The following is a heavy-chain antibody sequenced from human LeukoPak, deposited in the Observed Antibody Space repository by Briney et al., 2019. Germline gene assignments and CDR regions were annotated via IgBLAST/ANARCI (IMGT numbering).Heavy chain of an antibody. CDR1: GYTVTDYY. CDR2: VNPSGGAT. CDR3: VTYTNAIEYFLY. V-gene: IGHV1-2*02. J-gene: IGHJ4*02. Sequence: ASVKVSCKASGYTVTDYYVHWVRQAPGQGPEWMGWVNPSGGATMYAQKFQDRVTMTRDTSISTAYLELSGLRSDDTAMYYCVTYTNAIEYFLYWGLGTLVTVSS. D-gene: IGHD2-2*02.